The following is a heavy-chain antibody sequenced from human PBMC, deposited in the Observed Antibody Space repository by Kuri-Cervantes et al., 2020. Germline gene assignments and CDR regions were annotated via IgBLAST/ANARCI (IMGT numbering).Heavy chain of an antibody. J-gene: IGHJ4*02. V-gene: IGHV3-7*01. CDR1: GFTFSSYW. Sequence: GGSLRLSCAASGFTFSSYWMSWVRQAPGKGLEWVANIKRDGSEKYYVDSVKGRFTISRDNAKNSLYLQMNSLRAEDTAVYYCARDGVQGVIHGVYDYIWGSYRYTGFYDYWGQGTLVTVSS. CDR3: ARDGVQGVIHGVYDYIWGSYRYTGFYDY. D-gene: IGHD3-16*02. CDR2: IKRDGSEK.